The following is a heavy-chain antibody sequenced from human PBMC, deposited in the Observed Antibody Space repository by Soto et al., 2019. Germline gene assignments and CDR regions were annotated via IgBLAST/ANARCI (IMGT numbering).Heavy chain of an antibody. D-gene: IGHD6-6*01. Sequence: SETLSLTCTVSGGSVSSGGYSWNWIRQPPGKGLEWIGYVYYSENTKYNPSLKSRVTISVDTSKDQISLKLSSVTAADTAVYYCATVGLGYSYSCGFGSWGHGTLGTVS. CDR1: GGSVSSGGYS. CDR2: VYYSENT. V-gene: IGHV4-61*08. J-gene: IGHJ5*01. CDR3: ATVGLGYSYSCGFGS.